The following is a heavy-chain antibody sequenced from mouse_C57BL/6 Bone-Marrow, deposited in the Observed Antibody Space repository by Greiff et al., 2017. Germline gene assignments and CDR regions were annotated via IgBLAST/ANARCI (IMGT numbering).Heavy chain of an antibody. CDR3: ARIADGYNWYFDV. Sequence: EVKLVESVAELVRPGASVKLSCTASGFNIKNTYMHWVKQRPEQGLEWIGRIDPANGNTKYAPKFQGMATITADTSSNTAYLQLSSLTSEDTAIYYCARIADGYNWYFDVWGTGTTVTVSS. J-gene: IGHJ1*03. CDR1: GFNIKNTY. D-gene: IGHD2-3*01. CDR2: IDPANGNT. V-gene: IGHV14-3*01.